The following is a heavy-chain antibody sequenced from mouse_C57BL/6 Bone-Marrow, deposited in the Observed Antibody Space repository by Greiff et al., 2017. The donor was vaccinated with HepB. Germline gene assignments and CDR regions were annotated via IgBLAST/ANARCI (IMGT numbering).Heavy chain of an antibody. CDR3: ASHISFDY. V-gene: IGHV5-4*01. D-gene: IGHD1-1*01. Sequence: EVQLQESGGGLVKPGGSLKLSCAASGFTFSSYAMSWVRQTPEKRLEWVATISDGGSYTYYPDNVKGRFTISRDNAKNNLYLQMSHLKSEDTAMYYCASHISFDYWGQGTTLTVSS. CDR2: ISDGGSYT. J-gene: IGHJ2*01. CDR1: GFTFSSYA.